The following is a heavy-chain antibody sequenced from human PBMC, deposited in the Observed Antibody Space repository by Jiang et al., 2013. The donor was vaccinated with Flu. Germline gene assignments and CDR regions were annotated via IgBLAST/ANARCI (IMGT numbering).Heavy chain of an antibody. CDR3: ARCPQDDYVWDFDY. V-gene: IGHV5-51*01. Sequence: GDSDTRYSPSFQGQVTISADKSISTAYLQWSSLKASDTAMYYCARCPQDDYVWDFDYWGQGTLVTVSS. J-gene: IGHJ4*02. D-gene: IGHD3-16*01. CDR2: GDSDT.